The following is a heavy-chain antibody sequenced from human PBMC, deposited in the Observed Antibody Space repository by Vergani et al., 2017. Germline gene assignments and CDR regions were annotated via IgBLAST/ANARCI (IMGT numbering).Heavy chain of an antibody. CDR2: IKSDGSIT. J-gene: IGHJ5*01. CDR1: GFSFSGYW. V-gene: IGHV3-74*01. Sequence: EVQLVESGGGLIHPGGSLRLSCEGSGFSFSGYWMHWVRQSPEKGLVWVSRIKSDGSITNYADSVKGRFTISRDNAKNTLYLEMNSLRGDDTAIYYCVRARCSGPCFRSIWFDSWGQGTLVTVSA. D-gene: IGHD5-12*01. CDR3: VRARCSGPCFRSIWFDS.